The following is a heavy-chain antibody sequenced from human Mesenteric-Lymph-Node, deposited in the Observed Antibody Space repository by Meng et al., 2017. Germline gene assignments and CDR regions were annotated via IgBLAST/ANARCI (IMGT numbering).Heavy chain of an antibody. V-gene: IGHV4-61*02. CDR3: ARDRGSNGWSSLGY. Sequence: LRLSCTVSGDSISSDNYHWSWIRQPAGEGLEWVGRISTSGRTTYNPSLNSRVTVSLDMSKNQFSLMLRSLTAADTAIYYCARDRGSNGWSSLGYWGQGTLVTVSS. D-gene: IGHD3-16*01. J-gene: IGHJ4*02. CDR1: GDSISSDNYH. CDR2: ISTSGRT.